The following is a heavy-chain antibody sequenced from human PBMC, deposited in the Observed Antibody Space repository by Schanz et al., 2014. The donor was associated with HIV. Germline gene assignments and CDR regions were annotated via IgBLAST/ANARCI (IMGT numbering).Heavy chain of an antibody. Sequence: QVQLVQSGAEVKKPGASVKVSCKASGYTFTSQYMHWVRQAPGQGLEWMGLINPYDGSTSNAQKCRGRVTMTRDTSTGTVYMQLSSLTSDDTAVYYCARGDILTGLYPYYFDSWGQGTLVTVSS. J-gene: IGHJ4*02. CDR1: GYTFTSQY. CDR2: INPYDGST. D-gene: IGHD3-9*01. V-gene: IGHV1-46*01. CDR3: ARGDILTGLYPYYFDS.